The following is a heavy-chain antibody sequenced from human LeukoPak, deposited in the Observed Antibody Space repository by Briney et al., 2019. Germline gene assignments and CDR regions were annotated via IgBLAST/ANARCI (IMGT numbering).Heavy chain of an antibody. CDR2: ISYDGSNK. CDR3: AHWPDIVVVPAAIDY. D-gene: IGHD2-2*01. V-gene: IGHV3-30-3*01. J-gene: IGHJ4*02. CDR1: GFTFSSYA. Sequence: PGRSLRLSCAASGFTFSSYAMHWVRQAPGKGLEWVAVISYDGSNKYYADSVKGRFTISRDNSKNTLYLQMNSLRAEDTAVYYCAHWPDIVVVPAAIDYWGQGTLVTVSS.